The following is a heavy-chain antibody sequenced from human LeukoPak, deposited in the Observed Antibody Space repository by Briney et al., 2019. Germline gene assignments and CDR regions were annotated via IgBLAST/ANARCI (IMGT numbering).Heavy chain of an antibody. CDR2: ISHDGSNK. V-gene: IGHV3-30-3*01. J-gene: IGHJ4*02. CDR1: GFTFSSYA. D-gene: IGHD3-22*01. Sequence: GRSLRLSCAASGFTFSSYAMHWARQAPGKGLEWVAVISHDGSNKYYADSVKGRFTISRDNSKNTLYLQMSSLRAEDTAVYYCARDARNSGMGYYYDSSGYLDYWGQGTLVTVSS. CDR3: ARDARNSGMGYYYDSSGYLDY.